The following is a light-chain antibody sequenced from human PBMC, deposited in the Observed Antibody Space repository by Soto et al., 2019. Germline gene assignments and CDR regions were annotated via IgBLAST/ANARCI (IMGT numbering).Light chain of an antibody. J-gene: IGKJ1*01. CDR2: GAS. CDR1: RSVNRRY. V-gene: IGKV3-20*01. CDR3: QQYGSSPRT. Sequence: IVLTHSPCTVSLSPWERVTLSFRSSRSVNRRYLGWYQQKPGQAPRLIIYGASSRATGVPDRFSGSGSEADFTLTISRLDPEDFAVYFCQQYGSSPRTFGQGTKVDIK.